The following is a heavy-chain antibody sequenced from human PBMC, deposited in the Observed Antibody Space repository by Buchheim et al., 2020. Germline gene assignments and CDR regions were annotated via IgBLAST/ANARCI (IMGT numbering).Heavy chain of an antibody. CDR2: IWYDGSNK. D-gene: IGHD6-19*01. Sequence: QIQLVESGGGVVQPGRSLRLSCAASGFTFNNYAMHWVRQAPGKGLEWVAVIWYDGSNKYYADSVKGRFTISRDNSKNTLYLQMNSLQADDTAVYHCARAPKQWLVSYYSGMDVWGQGTTITVSS. J-gene: IGHJ6*02. CDR3: ARAPKQWLVSYYSGMDV. V-gene: IGHV3-33*01. CDR1: GFTFNNYA.